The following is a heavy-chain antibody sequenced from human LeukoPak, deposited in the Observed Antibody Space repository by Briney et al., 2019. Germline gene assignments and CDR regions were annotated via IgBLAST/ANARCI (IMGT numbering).Heavy chain of an antibody. CDR3: ARHRMDYYDIPRWFDP. D-gene: IGHD3-22*01. V-gene: IGHV4-39*01. Sequence: PSETLSLTCTVSGGSISSSSYYWGWIRQPPGKGLEWIGSIYYSGSTYYNPSLKSRVTISVDTSKNQFSLKLSSVTAADTAVYYCARHRMDYYDIPRWFDPWGQGTLVTVSS. CDR1: GGSISSSSYY. CDR2: IYYSGST. J-gene: IGHJ5*02.